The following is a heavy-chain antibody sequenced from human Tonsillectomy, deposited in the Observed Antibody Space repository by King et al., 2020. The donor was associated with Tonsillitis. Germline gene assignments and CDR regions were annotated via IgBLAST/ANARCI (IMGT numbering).Heavy chain of an antibody. CDR2: INAGNGNT. D-gene: IGHD3-22*01. CDR3: ASGYGYYDSSGYYPGYFDY. J-gene: IGHJ4*02. Sequence: QLVQSGAEVKKPGASVKVSCKASGYTFTSYAMHWVRQAPGQRLEWMGWINAGNGNTKDSQKFQGRVTITRDTSARTANMELSSLRSEDTAVYYCASGYGYYDSSGYYPGYFDYWGQGTLVTVSS. CDR1: GYTFTSYA. V-gene: IGHV1-3*01.